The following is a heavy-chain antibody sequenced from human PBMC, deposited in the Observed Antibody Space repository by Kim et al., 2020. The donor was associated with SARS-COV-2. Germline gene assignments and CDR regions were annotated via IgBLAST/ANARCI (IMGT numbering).Heavy chain of an antibody. D-gene: IGHD6-13*01. V-gene: IGHV3-21*01. Sequence: GGSLRLSCAASGFTFSSYSMNWVRQAPGKGLEWVSSISSSSSYIYYADSVKGRFTISRDNAKNSLYLQMNSLRAEDTAVYYCARDSRHSSSWWGSGWSPYYFDYWGQGTLVTVSS. CDR3: ARDSRHSSSWWGSGWSPYYFDY. J-gene: IGHJ4*02. CDR2: ISSSSSYI. CDR1: GFTFSSYS.